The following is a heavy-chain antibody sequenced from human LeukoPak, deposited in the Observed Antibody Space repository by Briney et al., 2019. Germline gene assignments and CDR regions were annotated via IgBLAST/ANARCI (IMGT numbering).Heavy chain of an antibody. Sequence: GESLKISCKGSGYSFTSYWIGWVRQMAAKSLEWMGIIYPGDSDTRYRPSFQGQVTISADKSISTAYLQWSSLKASDTAMYYCARLDGSGSYPFDYWGQGTLVTVSS. CDR3: ARLDGSGSYPFDY. V-gene: IGHV5-51*01. J-gene: IGHJ4*02. D-gene: IGHD3-10*01. CDR1: GYSFTSYW. CDR2: IYPGDSDT.